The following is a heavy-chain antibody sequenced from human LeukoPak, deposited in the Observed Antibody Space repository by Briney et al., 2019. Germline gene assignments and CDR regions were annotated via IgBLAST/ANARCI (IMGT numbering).Heavy chain of an antibody. CDR3: ARGDTNRGNFDS. Sequence: AGGSLRLSCAASGFVFSRDEMNWVRQAPGKGLEWVSSITSSGTTIYYGDSVKGRFTISRDNAKNSLYLQMDSLRAEDTAVYYCARGDTNRGNFDSWPQRTLVTVSS. V-gene: IGHV3-48*03. D-gene: IGHD1-14*01. CDR1: GFVFSRDE. J-gene: IGHJ4*02. CDR2: ITSSGTTI.